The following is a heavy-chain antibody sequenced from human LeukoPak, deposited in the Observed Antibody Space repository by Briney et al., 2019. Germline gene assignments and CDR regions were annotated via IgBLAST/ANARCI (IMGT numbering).Heavy chain of an antibody. CDR3: AKQYSSSWYGYWFDP. Sequence: PGGSLRLSCAASGFTFSSYWMSWVRQAPGKGLEWVSAISGSGGSTYYADSVKGRFTISRDNSKNTPYLQMNSLRAEDTAVYYCAKQYSSSWYGYWFDPWGQGTLVTVSS. J-gene: IGHJ5*02. D-gene: IGHD6-13*01. CDR1: GFTFSSYW. CDR2: ISGSGGST. V-gene: IGHV3-23*01.